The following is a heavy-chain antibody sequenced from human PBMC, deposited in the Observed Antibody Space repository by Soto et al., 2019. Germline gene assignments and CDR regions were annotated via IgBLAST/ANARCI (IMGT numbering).Heavy chain of an antibody. CDR2: IWHDGSDK. D-gene: IGHD2-21*01. Sequence: QVQLVESGGGVVQPGRSLRLSCAASGFTFSSFGMHWVRQRPGKGLDWVAAIWHDGSDKYYGDSVKGRFTISRDNSKNTLYLQMSSLRAGDTAVYYCARVQFNIYCGGACYSAAFDIWGQGTMVTVSS. CDR1: GFTFSSFG. V-gene: IGHV3-33*01. CDR3: ARVQFNIYCGGACYSAAFDI. J-gene: IGHJ3*02.